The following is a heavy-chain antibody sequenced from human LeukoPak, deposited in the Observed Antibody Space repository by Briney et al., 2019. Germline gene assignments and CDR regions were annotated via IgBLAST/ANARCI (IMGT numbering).Heavy chain of an antibody. CDR2: ISDTGETT. Sequence: GGSLRLSCVASGFIFKSHAMTWVRQAPGEGLQWVSTISDTGETTFYADAVRARFTISRDDSKNTVFRDMGGLGADDTALYYCAGGGAYDYGVLDEWGQGTLVIVSS. J-gene: IGHJ4*02. D-gene: IGHD4/OR15-4a*01. V-gene: IGHV3-23*01. CDR3: AGGGAYDYGVLDE. CDR1: GFIFKSHA.